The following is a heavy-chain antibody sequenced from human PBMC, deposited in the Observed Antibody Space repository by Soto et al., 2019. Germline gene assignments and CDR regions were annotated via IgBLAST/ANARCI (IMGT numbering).Heavy chain of an antibody. CDR1: GDTVYISV. D-gene: IGHD2-21*01. Sequence: PGQSLKISCALWGDTVYISVIACALQRPGKGLEWMGIIYPGDSDSRYSPSFQGEVTITVDKSINTADLQLGRLKASVTPLYYCARTRLVGTSGDYYLGIWGQPTLVTVSS. CDR2: IYPGDSDS. J-gene: IGHJ4*02. CDR3: ARTRLVGTSGDYYLGI. V-gene: IGHV5-51*01.